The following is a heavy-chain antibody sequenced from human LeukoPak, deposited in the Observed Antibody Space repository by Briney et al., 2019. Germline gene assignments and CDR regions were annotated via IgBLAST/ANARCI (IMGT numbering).Heavy chain of an antibody. CDR3: ARNSVPAALISSRYYYYGMDV. J-gene: IGHJ6*02. CDR2: INGGNGNI. V-gene: IGHV1-3*01. D-gene: IGHD2-2*01. CDR1: GYTFTSYA. Sequence: ASVKVSCKASGYTFTSYAMHWVRQAPGQRLEWMGWINGGNGNIKYSQKFQGRATITRDTSASTAYMELSSLRSEDTAVYYCARNSVPAALISSRYYYYGMDVWGQGTTVTVSS.